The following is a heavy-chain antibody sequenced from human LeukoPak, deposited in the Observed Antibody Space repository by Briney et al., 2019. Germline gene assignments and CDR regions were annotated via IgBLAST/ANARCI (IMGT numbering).Heavy chain of an antibody. D-gene: IGHD1-1*01. Sequence: GRSLRLSCAASGFTFDVYVMYWVRQAPGKGLEWVSGVSWNSNSIGYADSVKGRFTISRDNAKNSLYLEMNSLRAEDTALYYCVKGWMSYYMDVWGKGTTVTVSS. V-gene: IGHV3-9*01. CDR2: VSWNSNSI. J-gene: IGHJ6*03. CDR1: GFTFDVYV. CDR3: VKGWMSYYMDV.